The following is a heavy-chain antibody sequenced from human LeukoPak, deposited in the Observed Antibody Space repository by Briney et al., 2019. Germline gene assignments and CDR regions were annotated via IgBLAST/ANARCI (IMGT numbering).Heavy chain of an antibody. CDR3: ARDKGPYWYFDL. CDR2: MYNSGTT. CDR1: GGSFSGYY. V-gene: IGHV4-59*01. J-gene: IGHJ2*01. Sequence: SKTLSLTCAVYGGSFSGYYWSWIRQPPGKGLEWIGNMYNSGTTDYNPALKSRVTISLDTSKNQISLKLSSVTAADTAVYFCARDKGPYWYFDLWGRGTLVTVSS.